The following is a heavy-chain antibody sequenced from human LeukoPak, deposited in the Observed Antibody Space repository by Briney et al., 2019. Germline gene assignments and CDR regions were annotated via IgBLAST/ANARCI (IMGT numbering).Heavy chain of an antibody. CDR2: MNPNSGNT. V-gene: IGHV1-8*01. CDR1: GYTFTSYD. CDR3: ARATGKDILTGRKLDN. Sequence: ASVTVSCKASGYTFTSYDINWVRQAPGQGLEWMGWMNPNSGNTGYAQKFQGRVTMTRNTSISIAYMELSSLRSDDTAVYYCARATGKDILTGRKLDNWGQGTLVTVSS. D-gene: IGHD3-9*01. J-gene: IGHJ4*02.